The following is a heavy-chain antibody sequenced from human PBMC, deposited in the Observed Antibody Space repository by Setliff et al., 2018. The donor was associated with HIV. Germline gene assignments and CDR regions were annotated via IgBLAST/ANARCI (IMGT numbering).Heavy chain of an antibody. CDR3: ARAPPSGKARPYYFDY. V-gene: IGHV1-69*05. D-gene: IGHD6-13*01. CDR1: GYTFSSYE. J-gene: IGHJ4*02. Sequence: ASVKVSCKASGYTFSSYEISWVRQAPGQGLEWLGGNIPMFGTVSYAQKFQGRVTITTDESTSTFYMELSSLRFEDTAVYYCARAPPSGKARPYYFDYWGQGTLVTVSS. CDR2: NIPMFGTV.